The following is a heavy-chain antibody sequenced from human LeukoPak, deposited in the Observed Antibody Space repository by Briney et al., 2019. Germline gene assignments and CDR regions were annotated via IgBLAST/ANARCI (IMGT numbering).Heavy chain of an antibody. J-gene: IGHJ3*02. D-gene: IGHD3-3*01. V-gene: IGHV3-11*04. CDR1: GFMFSDYY. CDR2: ISNDSVDK. Sequence: RGSLRVSCVGSGFMFSDYYMSWIRQAPGKGLEWVSYISNDSVDKYYVDSVRGRFTISRDNAKKSMYLQMSGLRVEDTAVYYCARRDWVSGAVRAFDIWGQGTMVTVSS. CDR3: ARRDWVSGAVRAFDI.